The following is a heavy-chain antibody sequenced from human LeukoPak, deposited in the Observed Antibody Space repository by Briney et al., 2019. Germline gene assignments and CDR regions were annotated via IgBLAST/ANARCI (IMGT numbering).Heavy chain of an antibody. CDR3: ARVGQSGTYYYYYYMDV. CDR1: GDSISTSNSY. CDR2: IYYSGNT. J-gene: IGHJ6*03. V-gene: IGHV4-39*07. D-gene: IGHD1-1*01. Sequence: SETLSLTCTVSGDSISTSNSYWGWIRQPPGKGLEWIGSIYYSGNTYYNASLKSRVTISVDTSKNQFSLKLTSVTAADTAVYYCARVGQSGTYYYYYYMDVRGKGTTVTVSS.